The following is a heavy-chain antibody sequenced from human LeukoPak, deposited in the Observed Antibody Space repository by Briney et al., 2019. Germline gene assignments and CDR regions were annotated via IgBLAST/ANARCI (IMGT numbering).Heavy chain of an antibody. V-gene: IGHV1-69*01. D-gene: IGHD4-23*01. CDR3: ATELRWKDH. J-gene: IGHJ4*02. CDR1: GGTFSSYT. CDR2: IIPIFGTT. Sequence: SVKVSCKASGGTFSSYTISWVRQAPGQGLEWMGGIIPIFGTTNYAQKFQGRVALTADESTSTAYMELSSLRSEDTAVYYCATELRWKDHWGQGTLVTVSS.